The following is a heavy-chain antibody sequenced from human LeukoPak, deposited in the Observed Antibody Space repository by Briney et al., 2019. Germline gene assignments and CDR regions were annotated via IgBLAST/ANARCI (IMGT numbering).Heavy chain of an antibody. D-gene: IGHD3-22*01. J-gene: IGHJ3*01. V-gene: IGHV3-66*02. Sequence: GGSLRLSCAVSGSTVKRNYMSWARQAPGKGLEWVSVIYSGADTYYADSVKGRFTISRDNSKNTVYLQMNNLRPEDTAVYYCARLDDSNSRRPENDASDVWGQGTTVTVSS. CDR3: ARLDDSNSRRPENDASDV. CDR2: IYSGADT. CDR1: GSTVKRNY.